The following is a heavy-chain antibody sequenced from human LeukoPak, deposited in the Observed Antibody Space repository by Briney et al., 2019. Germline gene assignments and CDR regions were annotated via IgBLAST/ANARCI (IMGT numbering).Heavy chain of an antibody. Sequence: PSETLSLTCTVSGSISSYYWSWIRQPPGKGLEWIGYIYTSGSTNYNPSLMSRVTISVDTSKNQFSLDLSSVTAADTAVYYCARQKCTSTSCLTKNAFDIWGQGTMVTVSS. J-gene: IGHJ3*02. D-gene: IGHD2-2*01. CDR3: ARQKCTSTSCLTKNAFDI. V-gene: IGHV4-4*09. CDR2: IYTSGST. CDR1: GSISSYY.